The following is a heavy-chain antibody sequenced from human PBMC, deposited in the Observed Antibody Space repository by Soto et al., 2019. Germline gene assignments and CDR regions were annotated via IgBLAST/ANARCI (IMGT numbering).Heavy chain of an antibody. CDR2: ISSSGSTI. CDR1: GFTFSSYE. J-gene: IGHJ6*02. V-gene: IGHV3-48*03. D-gene: IGHD5-18*01. CDR3: ARSLVDTAMSGMDV. Sequence: VGSLRLSCAASGFTFSSYEMNWVRQAPGKGLEWVSYISSSGSTIYYADSVKGRFTISRDNAKNSLYLQMNSLRAEDTAVYYCARSLVDTAMSGMDVWGQGTMVTVSS.